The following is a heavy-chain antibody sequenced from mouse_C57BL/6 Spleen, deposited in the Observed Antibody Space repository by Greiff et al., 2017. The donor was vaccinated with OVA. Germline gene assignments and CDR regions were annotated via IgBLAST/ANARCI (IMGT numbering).Heavy chain of an antibody. J-gene: IGHJ1*03. CDR3: ARIRGGYYWYFDV. CDR1: GYTFTDYN. CDR2: INPNNGGT. Sequence: EVQLQQSGPELVKPGASVKIPCKASGYTFTDYNMDWVKQSHGKSLEWIGDINPNNGGTIYNQKFKGKATLTVDKSSSTAYMELRSLTSEDTAVYYCARIRGGYYWYFDVWGTGTTVTVSS. D-gene: IGHD1-1*02. V-gene: IGHV1-18*01.